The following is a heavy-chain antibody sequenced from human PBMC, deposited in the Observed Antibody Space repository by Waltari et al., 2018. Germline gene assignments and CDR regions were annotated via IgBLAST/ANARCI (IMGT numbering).Heavy chain of an antibody. CDR1: GYTFTSYD. V-gene: IGHV1-8*01. D-gene: IGHD6-13*01. J-gene: IGHJ6*02. CDR3: ARAAAPPAYYYYGMDV. CDR2: RNPTRGKT. Sequence: QVQLVQSGAEVKKPGASVKVSCKASGYTFTSYDIHWVRQATGQGLEWMGWRNPTRGKTVEEPQFQGRGTMTRNTSSSTAYMGLSSLRSEDTAVDYCARAAAPPAYYYYGMDVWGQGTTVTVSS.